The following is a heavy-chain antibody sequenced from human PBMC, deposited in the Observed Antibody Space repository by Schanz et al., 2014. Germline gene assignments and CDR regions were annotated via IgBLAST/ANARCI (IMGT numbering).Heavy chain of an antibody. J-gene: IGHJ4*02. Sequence: QVQLVQSGAELKNPGASVKVSCKASGYSFSAYYIHWMRQAPGQVLEWLGRFTHISQKFQGRVTMTRDTSRTTAYMELNSLRSDDPAVYYCVRELSGGAFDYWGQGALVTVSS. V-gene: IGHV1-2*06. CDR2: FT. CDR1: GYSFSAYY. CDR3: VRELSGGAFDY. D-gene: IGHD1-26*01.